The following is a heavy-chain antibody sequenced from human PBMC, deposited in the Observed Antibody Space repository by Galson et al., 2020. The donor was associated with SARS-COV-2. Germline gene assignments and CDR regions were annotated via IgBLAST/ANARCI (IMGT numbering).Heavy chain of an antibody. J-gene: IGHJ3*02. V-gene: IGHV3-30*04. CDR1: GFTFSSYA. D-gene: IGHD1-26*01. CDR2: ISYDGSNK. CDR3: ARPESGSYYNAFDI. Sequence: QLGESLKISCAASGFTFSSYAMHWVRQAPGKGLEWVAVISYDGSNKYYADSVKGRFTISRDNSKNTLYLQMNSLRAEDTAVYYCARPESGSYYNAFDIWGQGTMVTVSS.